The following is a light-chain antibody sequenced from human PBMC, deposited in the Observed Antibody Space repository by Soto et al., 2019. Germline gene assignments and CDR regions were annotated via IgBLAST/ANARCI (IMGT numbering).Light chain of an antibody. CDR2: EGS. Sequence: QSVLTQPASVSRSPGQSITISCTGTSSDVGSYNLVSWCQQHPGKAPKLMIYEGSKRPSGVSNRFSGSKSGNTASLTISGLQAEDEADYYCCSYAGSGTWVFGGGTKLTVL. CDR3: CSYAGSGTWV. V-gene: IGLV2-23*01. CDR1: SSDVGSYNL. J-gene: IGLJ3*02.